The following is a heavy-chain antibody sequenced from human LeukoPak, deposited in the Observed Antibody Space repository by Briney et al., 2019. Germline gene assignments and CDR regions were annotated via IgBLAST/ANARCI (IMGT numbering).Heavy chain of an antibody. CDR3: SREVVYTYGSDY. D-gene: IGHD3-10*01. V-gene: IGHV4-39*07. CDR2: IHHSGST. J-gene: IGHJ4*02. CDR1: GVSISSSSNY. Sequence: SETLSLTCTVSGVSISSSSNYWGWIRQPPGKGLEWIGSIHHSGSTYYNPSLKSRVTVSLDKSKNQFSLNLSSVSAADTAVYYCSREVVYTYGSDYWGQGTLVTVSS.